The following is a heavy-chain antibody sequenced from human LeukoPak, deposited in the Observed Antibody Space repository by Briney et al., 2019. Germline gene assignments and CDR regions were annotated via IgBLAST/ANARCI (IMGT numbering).Heavy chain of an antibody. J-gene: IGHJ4*02. CDR3: AGGLGRLVRY. V-gene: IGHV3-66*01. Sequence: GGSLRLSCVASEFTVTTNYMNWVRQAPGKGLEGVSVIYSGGSTYYADSVKGRFTISRDNSKNTLFLQMNSPRVDDAAVYYCAGGLGRLVRYWGQGTLVTVSS. CDR2: IYSGGST. CDR1: EFTVTTNY. D-gene: IGHD2-15*01.